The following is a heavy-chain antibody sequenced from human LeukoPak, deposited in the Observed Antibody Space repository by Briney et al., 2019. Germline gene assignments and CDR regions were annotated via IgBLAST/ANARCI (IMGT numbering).Heavy chain of an antibody. Sequence: SETLSLTCTLSGGSTGSSSYYWGWIRQPPGQGLEWIGTISYSGNTYYNPSLKSRVAISVDTSKTQLSLRLSSVTAADTAVYYCARGHVGSYAYYYYYGMDVWGQGTTVTVSS. J-gene: IGHJ6*02. V-gene: IGHV4-39*01. CDR1: GGSTGSSSYY. CDR3: ARGHVGSYAYYYYYGMDV. D-gene: IGHD2-8*01. CDR2: ISYSGNT.